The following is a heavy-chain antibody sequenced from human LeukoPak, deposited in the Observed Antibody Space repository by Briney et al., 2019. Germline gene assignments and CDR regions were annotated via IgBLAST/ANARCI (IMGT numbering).Heavy chain of an antibody. CDR3: ARDRVPFYSSTFKDYYLQYGLDV. Sequence: ASVRVSCKASGYTFSGHYIHWVRQAPGQGLEWRGWINANNGGTSYAQKFQGRVSLTRDTSINTAYMEVSRLRADDTALYFCARDRVPFYSSTFKDYYLQYGLDVWGQGTTVTVSS. D-gene: IGHD6-19*01. CDR2: INANNGGT. V-gene: IGHV1-2*02. J-gene: IGHJ6*02. CDR1: GYTFSGHY.